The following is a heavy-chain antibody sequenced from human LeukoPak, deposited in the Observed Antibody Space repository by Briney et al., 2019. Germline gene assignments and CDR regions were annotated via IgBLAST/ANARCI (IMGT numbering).Heavy chain of an antibody. V-gene: IGHV4-39*07. CDR1: GDSISSRSYY. D-gene: IGHD5-24*01. CDR2: IYYSGST. J-gene: IGHJ4*02. CDR3: AKGGGRDGYNFG. Sequence: PSETLSLTCTVSGDSISSRSYYWGWIRQPPGKGLEWIGSIYYSGSTYYNPSLKSRVTISVNTSKNQFSLKLSSVTAADTAVYYCAKGGGRDGYNFGRGQGTLVTVSS.